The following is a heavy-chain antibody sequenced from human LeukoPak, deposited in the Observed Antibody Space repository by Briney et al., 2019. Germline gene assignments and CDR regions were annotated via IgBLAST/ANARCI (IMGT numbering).Heavy chain of an antibody. CDR1: GHSFTSNY. V-gene: IGHV1-46*01. CDR2: IYPRDGST. CDR3: ARDQEAFDY. J-gene: IGHJ4*02. Sequence: ASVKVSCKASGHSFTSNYIHWVRQAPGQGLEWVGMIYPRDGSTSYAQKFQGRVTVTRDTSTSTVHMELSGLRSEDTAVYYCARDQEAFDYWGQGTLVTVSS.